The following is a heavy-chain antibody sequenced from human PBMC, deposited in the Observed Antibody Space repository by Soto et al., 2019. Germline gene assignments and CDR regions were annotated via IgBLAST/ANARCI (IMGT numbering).Heavy chain of an antibody. J-gene: IGHJ6*02. CDR3: ARTGLLPGMDV. D-gene: IGHD2-15*01. CDR1: GFTFSSYA. CDR2: ISYDGSNK. V-gene: IGHV3-30-3*01. Sequence: QVQLVESGGGVVQPGRSLRLSCAASGFTFSSYAMHWVRQAPGKGLEWVAIISYDGSNKYYADSVKGRFTISRDNSQNTLYLQMNSLRAEDTAVFFCARTGLLPGMDVWGQGTTVSVSS.